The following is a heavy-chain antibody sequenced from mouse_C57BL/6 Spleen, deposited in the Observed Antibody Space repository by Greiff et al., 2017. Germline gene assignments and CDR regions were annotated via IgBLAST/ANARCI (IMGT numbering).Heavy chain of an antibody. V-gene: IGHV1-7*01. J-gene: IGHJ2*01. D-gene: IGHD1-1*01. CDR3: ARDYGSILFDY. CDR2: INPSSGYT. CDR1: GYTFTSYW. Sequence: QVHVKQSGAELAKPGASVKLSCKASGYTFTSYWMHWVKQRPGQGLEWIGYINPSSGYTKYNQKFKDKATLTADKASSTAYMQLSSLTYEDSAVYYCARDYGSILFDYWGQGTTLTVSS.